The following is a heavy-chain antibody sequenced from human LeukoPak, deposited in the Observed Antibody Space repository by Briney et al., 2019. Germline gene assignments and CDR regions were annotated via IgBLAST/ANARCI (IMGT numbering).Heavy chain of an antibody. CDR3: ARVPLHCSSTSCHLWWEYYYYGMDV. Sequence: ASVKVSCKASGYTFTSYGISWVRQAPGQGREWMGWISDYNGNTNYAQKLQGRVTMTTDTSTSTAYMELRSLRSDDTAVYYCARVPLHCSSTSCHLWWEYYYYGMDVWGQGTTVTVSS. CDR1: GYTFTSYG. CDR2: ISDYNGNT. V-gene: IGHV1-18*01. J-gene: IGHJ6*02. D-gene: IGHD2-2*01.